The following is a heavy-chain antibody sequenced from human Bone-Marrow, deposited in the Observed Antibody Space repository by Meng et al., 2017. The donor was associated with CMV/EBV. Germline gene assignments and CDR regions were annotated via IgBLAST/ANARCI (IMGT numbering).Heavy chain of an antibody. V-gene: IGHV4-31*03. J-gene: IGHJ4*02. D-gene: IGHD6-13*01. Sequence: SETLSLTCTVSGGSINSVGYYWTWIRQHPGKGLEWIGYIYYSGGTNYNPSLQSRVTISVDTSKNQFSLKLSSVTAADTAMYYCARSVGCSSTYCYTYTSSWYPDYWGQGTLVTVSS. CDR1: GGSINSVGYY. CDR3: ARSVGCSSTYCYTYTSSWYPDY. CDR2: IYYSGGT.